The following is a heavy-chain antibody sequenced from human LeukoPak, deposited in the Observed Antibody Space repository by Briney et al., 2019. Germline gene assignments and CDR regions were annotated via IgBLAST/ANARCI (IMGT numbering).Heavy chain of an antibody. CDR2: IYHSGST. J-gene: IGHJ4*02. Sequence: SETLSLTCAVSGYSISSGYYWGWIRQPPGKGLEWIGSIYHSGSTYYNPSLKSRITISIDTSKSQSSLMLSSVTAADTAVYYCARGEYSSGWYFDYWGQGTLATVSS. CDR1: GYSISSGYY. V-gene: IGHV4-38-2*01. D-gene: IGHD6-19*01. CDR3: ARGEYSSGWYFDY.